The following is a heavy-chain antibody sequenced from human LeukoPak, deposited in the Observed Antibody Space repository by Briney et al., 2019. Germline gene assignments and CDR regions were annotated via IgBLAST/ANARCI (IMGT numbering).Heavy chain of an antibody. J-gene: IGHJ5*02. D-gene: IGHD3-10*01. V-gene: IGHV1-2*02. CDR2: INPNSGGT. CDR3: ARRTQNYYLNNWFDP. Sequence: VASVKVSCKASGYTFTGYYMHWVRQAPGQGLEWMGWINPNSGGTNYAQKFQGRVTMTRNTSISTAYMELSSLRSEDTAVYYCARRTQNYYLNNWFDPWGQGTLVTVSS. CDR1: GYTFTGYY.